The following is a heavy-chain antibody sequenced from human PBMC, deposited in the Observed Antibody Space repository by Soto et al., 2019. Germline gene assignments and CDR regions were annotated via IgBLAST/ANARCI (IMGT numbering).Heavy chain of an antibody. Sequence: WGSLRLSCLASGFTFSSYAMSWVRQVPGKGLEWVSAISGSGGSTYYADSVKGRSTISRDNSKNTLYLQMKSLRAEDTAVYYCEKASGYCSSTSCPPSDAFDIWGKGTMVTVSS. V-gene: IGHV3-23*01. J-gene: IGHJ3*02. D-gene: IGHD2-2*03. CDR3: EKASGYCSSTSCPPSDAFDI. CDR2: ISGSGGST. CDR1: GFTFSSYA.